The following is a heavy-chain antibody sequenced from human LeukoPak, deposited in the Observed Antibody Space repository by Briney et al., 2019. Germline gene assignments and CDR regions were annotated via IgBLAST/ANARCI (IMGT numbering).Heavy chain of an antibody. CDR2: IYYSGST. CDR1: GGSISSGGYY. V-gene: IGHV4-31*03. Sequence: PSETLSLACTVSGGSISSGGYYWSWIRQHPGKGLEWIGYIYYSGSTYYNPSLKSRVTISVDTSKNQFSLKLSSVTAADTAVYYCARGPDQGSSTYYYYYYYMDVWGKGTTVTVSS. CDR3: ARGPDQGSSTYYYYYYYMDV. D-gene: IGHD6-6*01. J-gene: IGHJ6*03.